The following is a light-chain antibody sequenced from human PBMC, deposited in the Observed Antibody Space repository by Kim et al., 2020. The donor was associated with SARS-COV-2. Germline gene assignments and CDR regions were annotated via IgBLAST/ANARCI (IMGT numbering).Light chain of an antibody. CDR3: QQYYYGPRT. Sequence: DIVMTQSPDSLGVSLGERATINCKSSQSLLYKSNSKNYLSWFQQKPGQPPKLLISWASSREAGVPDRFSGNGSGTDFSLTITSLQAEDVAVYYCQQYYYGPRTFGQGTKVDIK. J-gene: IGKJ1*01. CDR1: QSLLYKSNSKNY. V-gene: IGKV4-1*01. CDR2: WAS.